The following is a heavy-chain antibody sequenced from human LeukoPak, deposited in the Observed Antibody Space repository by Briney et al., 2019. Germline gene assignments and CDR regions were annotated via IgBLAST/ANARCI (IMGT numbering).Heavy chain of an antibody. V-gene: IGHV4-34*01. Sequence: SETLSLTCAVYGGSFSGYYWSWIRQPPGKGLEWIGEINHSGSTNYNPSLKRRVTISVDTSKNQFSLKLSSVTAADTAVYYCARVHVDTAMVDAFDIWGQGTMVTVSS. CDR2: INHSGST. J-gene: IGHJ3*02. CDR3: ARVHVDTAMVDAFDI. CDR1: GGSFSGYY. D-gene: IGHD5-18*01.